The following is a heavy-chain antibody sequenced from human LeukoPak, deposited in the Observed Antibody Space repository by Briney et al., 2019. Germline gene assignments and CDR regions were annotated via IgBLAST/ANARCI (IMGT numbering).Heavy chain of an antibody. Sequence: PGGSLRLSCAASGFTFSSYSMNWVRQAPGKGLEWVSSISSSSSYIYYADSVKGRFTISRDNAKNSLYLQMNSLRAEDTALYYCARATDPGAGTYFPYYYYMDVWGKGTTVTVSS. D-gene: IGHD6-19*01. CDR3: ARATDPGAGTYFPYYYYMDV. CDR2: ISSSSSYI. J-gene: IGHJ6*03. V-gene: IGHV3-21*04. CDR1: GFTFSSYS.